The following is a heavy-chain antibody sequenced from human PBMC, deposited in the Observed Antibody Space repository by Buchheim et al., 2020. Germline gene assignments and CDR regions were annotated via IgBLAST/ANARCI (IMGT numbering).Heavy chain of an antibody. CDR3: ARERDIVVVVAATTLSYFDY. V-gene: IGHV1-2*06. CDR2: INPNSGGT. J-gene: IGHJ4*02. Sequence: QVQLVQSGAEVKKPGASVKVSCKASGYTFTGYYMHWVRQAPGQGLEWMGRINPNSGGTNYAQKFQGRVTMTRDTSISTAYMELSRLGSDDTAVYYCARERDIVVVVAATTLSYFDYWGQGTL. D-gene: IGHD2-15*01. CDR1: GYTFTGYY.